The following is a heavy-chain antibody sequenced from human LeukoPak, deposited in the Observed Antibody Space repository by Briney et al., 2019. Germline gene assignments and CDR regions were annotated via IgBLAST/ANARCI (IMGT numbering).Heavy chain of an antibody. J-gene: IGHJ4*02. CDR2: ISDSGGRT. Sequence: GGSLRLSCAVSGLTPSNYGMSWVRQAPGKGLEWVAGISDSGGRTNYADSVKGRFTISRDNPKNTLYLQMNSLRAEDTAVYFCAKRGVVIRVILVGFHKEAYYFDSWGQGALVTVSS. D-gene: IGHD3-22*01. V-gene: IGHV3-23*01. CDR3: AKRGVVIRVILVGFHKEAYYFDS. CDR1: GLTPSNYG.